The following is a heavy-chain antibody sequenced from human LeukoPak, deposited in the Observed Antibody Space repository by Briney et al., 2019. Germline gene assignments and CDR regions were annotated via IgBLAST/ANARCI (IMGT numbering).Heavy chain of an antibody. CDR2: IIPIFGTA. Sequence: SVKVSCKASGGTFSSYAISWVRQAPGRGLEWMGGIIPIFGTANYAQKFQGRVTITAGESTSTAYMELSSLRSEDTAVYYCASAIPVDIVVVPAHFDYWGQGTLVTVSS. V-gene: IGHV1-69*13. CDR3: ASAIPVDIVVVPAHFDY. J-gene: IGHJ4*02. CDR1: GGTFSSYA. D-gene: IGHD2-2*03.